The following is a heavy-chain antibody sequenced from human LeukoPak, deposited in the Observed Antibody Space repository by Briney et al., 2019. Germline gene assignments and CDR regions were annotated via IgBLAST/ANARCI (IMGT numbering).Heavy chain of an antibody. V-gene: IGHV3-23*01. CDR2: ISGSGAST. CDR3: AKDVGKWESLHFFDY. D-gene: IGHD1-26*01. CDR1: GFTFSSYW. Sequence: GGSLRLSCAASGFTFSSYWMSWVRQAPGKGLEWISGISGSGASTYYADSVKGRFTISRDDSRNTLYLRMNSLRGDDTAVYYCAKDVGKWESLHFFDYWGQGTLVTVSS. J-gene: IGHJ4*02.